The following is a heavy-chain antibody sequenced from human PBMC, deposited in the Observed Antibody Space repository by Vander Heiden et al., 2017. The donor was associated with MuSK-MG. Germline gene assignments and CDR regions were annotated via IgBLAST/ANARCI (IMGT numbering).Heavy chain of an antibody. Sequence: EVQLVESGGGLVQPGGSLRLSCVASGLTFSPYWMSWVRQAPGKGLEWVANVKPDGRVKDDVDSVRGRFTISRDNAKNSLYLNMKSLRAEDTAVYHCVRAIESAASYWGHGTMVTVSS. V-gene: IGHV3-7*01. CDR3: VRAIESAASY. CDR1: GLTFSPYW. CDR2: VKPDGRVK. J-gene: IGHJ4*01. D-gene: IGHD2-15*01.